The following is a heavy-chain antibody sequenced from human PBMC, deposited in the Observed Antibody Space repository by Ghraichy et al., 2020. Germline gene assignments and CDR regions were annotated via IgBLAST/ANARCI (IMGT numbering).Heavy chain of an antibody. CDR1: GGSINNFY. V-gene: IGHV4-59*01. CDR2: VYYIGST. CDR3: ARAPKYDYVWIPDY. Sequence: SETLSLTCTVSGGSINNFYWSWIRQPPGKGLEWIGYVYYIGSTNYNPSLKSRVTISVDTSKNQFSLKLNSVTAADTAVYYCARAPKYDYVWIPDYWGQGTLVTVSS. J-gene: IGHJ4*02. D-gene: IGHD3-16*01.